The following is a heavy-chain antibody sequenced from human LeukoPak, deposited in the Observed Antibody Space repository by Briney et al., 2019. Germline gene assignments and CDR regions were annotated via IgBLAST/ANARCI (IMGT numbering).Heavy chain of an antibody. D-gene: IGHD2-2*01. Sequence: ASVKVSCKASGYTFTSYGISWVRQAPGQGLEWMGWISAYNGNTNYAQKLQGRVTMTTDTSTSTAYMELRSLRSDDTAVYYCARDEAHRYCSSTSCPNWFDPWGQGTLVTVSS. J-gene: IGHJ5*02. CDR1: GYTFTSYG. V-gene: IGHV1-18*01. CDR3: ARDEAHRYCSSTSCPNWFDP. CDR2: ISAYNGNT.